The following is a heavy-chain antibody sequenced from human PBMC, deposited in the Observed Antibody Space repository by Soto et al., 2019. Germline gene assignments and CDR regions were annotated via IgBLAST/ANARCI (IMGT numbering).Heavy chain of an antibody. CDR1: GGSISSSSYY. D-gene: IGHD6-13*01. Sequence: SSETLSLTCTVSGGSISSSSYYWGWIRQPPGKGLEWIGSIYYSGSTYYNPSLKSRVTISVDTSKNQFSLKLSSVTAADTAVYYCARQSIAAAGTNWFDPWGQGTLVTVSS. CDR3: ARQSIAAAGTNWFDP. V-gene: IGHV4-39*01. J-gene: IGHJ5*02. CDR2: IYYSGST.